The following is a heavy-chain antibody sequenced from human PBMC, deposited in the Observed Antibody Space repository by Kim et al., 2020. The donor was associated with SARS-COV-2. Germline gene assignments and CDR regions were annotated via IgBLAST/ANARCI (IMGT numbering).Heavy chain of an antibody. D-gene: IGHD4-4*01. J-gene: IGHJ4*02. CDR2: I. Sequence: IYHPDSVRGRSTISRYNDKNSLFLQMNSLRAEDTAVYYCARGPNYSPFDYWGQGTLVTVSS. V-gene: IGHV3-11*04. CDR3: ARGPNYSPFDY.